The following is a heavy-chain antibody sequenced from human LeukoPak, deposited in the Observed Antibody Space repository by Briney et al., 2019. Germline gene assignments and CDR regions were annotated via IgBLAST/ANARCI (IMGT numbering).Heavy chain of an antibody. Sequence: PGRSLRLSCAASGFAFNNYGIHWVRQAPGKGLEWVAVISYDGSNTYYADSVRGRFTMSRDNSKNTLYLQINSLKPEDTAVYYCARDHSSGWYLPPPVYYYYGMDVWGQGTTVTVSS. CDR2: ISYDGSNT. CDR3: ARDHSSGWYLPPPVYYYYGMDV. D-gene: IGHD6-19*01. CDR1: GFAFNNYG. J-gene: IGHJ6*02. V-gene: IGHV3-30*03.